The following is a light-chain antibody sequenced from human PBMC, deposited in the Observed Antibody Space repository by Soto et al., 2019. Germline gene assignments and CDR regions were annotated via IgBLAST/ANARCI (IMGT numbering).Light chain of an antibody. CDR1: SSDVGGYNY. CDR3: SSYTSSSTLV. CDR2: EVS. J-gene: IGLJ1*01. V-gene: IGLV2-14*01. Sequence: QSALTQPAAVSGSPGQSITISCTGTSSDVGGYNYVSWYQQPPGKAPKLMIYEVSNRPSGVSNRFSGSKSGNTAYLTISGLQAEDEADYYCSSYTSSSTLVFGTGTKLTVL.